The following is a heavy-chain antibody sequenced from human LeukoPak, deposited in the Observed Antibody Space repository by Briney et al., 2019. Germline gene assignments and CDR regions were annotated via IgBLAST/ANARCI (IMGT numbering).Heavy chain of an antibody. CDR1: GFTFSNFW. CDR2: INTDGTGT. D-gene: IGHD6-13*01. J-gene: IGHJ4*02. V-gene: IGHV3-74*01. CDR3: ARGTAETAGIDY. Sequence: GGFLRLSCAASGFTFSNFWMHWVRQAPGKGLVWVSHINTDGTGTTYGDSAKGRFSVSRDNAKNTLFLQMNSLRVEDTAVYYCARGTAETAGIDYWGQGTPVTVSA.